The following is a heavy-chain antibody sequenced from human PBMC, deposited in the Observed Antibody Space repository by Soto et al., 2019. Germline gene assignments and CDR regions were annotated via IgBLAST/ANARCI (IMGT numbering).Heavy chain of an antibody. CDR2: IIPILGTA. Sequence: ASVKVSCKASGGTFSSYAISWVRQAPGQGLEWMGGIIPILGTANYAQKFQGRVTITADESTSTAYMELSSLRSEDTAVYYCARTPPAGTAMVPSDDYYYGMDVWGQGTTLTVSS. CDR1: GGTFSSYA. V-gene: IGHV1-69*13. D-gene: IGHD5-18*01. CDR3: ARTPPAGTAMVPSDDYYYGMDV. J-gene: IGHJ6*02.